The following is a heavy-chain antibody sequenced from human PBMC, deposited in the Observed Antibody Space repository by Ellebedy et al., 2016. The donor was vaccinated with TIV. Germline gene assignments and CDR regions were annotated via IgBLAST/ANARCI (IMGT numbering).Heavy chain of an antibody. V-gene: IGHV1-46*01. CDR3: ARDRIVGATSPYYYGMDV. D-gene: IGHD1-26*01. CDR1: GYTFTSYY. J-gene: IGHJ6*02. Sequence: ASVKVSCKASGYTFTSYYMHWVRQAPGQGLEWMGIINPSGGSTSYAQKFQGRVTMTRDTSTSTVYMELSSLRSEDTAVYYCARDRIVGATSPYYYGMDVWGQGTTVTVSS. CDR2: INPSGGST.